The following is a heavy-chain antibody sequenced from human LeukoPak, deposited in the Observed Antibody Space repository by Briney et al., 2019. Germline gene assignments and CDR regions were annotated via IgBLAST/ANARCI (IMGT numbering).Heavy chain of an antibody. CDR3: VREYSSGYILDY. D-gene: IGHD3-22*01. Sequence: SGTLSLTCAVSGGSISSGGYYWSWIRQHPGRGLEWIGYIYYSGSTYYNPSLKSRVTISVDTSKNQFSLRLSSVTAADTAVYYCVREYSSGYILDYWGQGTLVTVSS. CDR2: IYYSGST. J-gene: IGHJ4*02. V-gene: IGHV4-31*11. CDR1: GGSISSGGYY.